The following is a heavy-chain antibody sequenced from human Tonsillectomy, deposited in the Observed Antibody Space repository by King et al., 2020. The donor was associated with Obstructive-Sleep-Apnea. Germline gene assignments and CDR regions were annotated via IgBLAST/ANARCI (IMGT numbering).Heavy chain of an antibody. CDR3: GTGRSLLPTFDY. J-gene: IGHJ4*02. V-gene: IGHV1-24*01. D-gene: IGHD2-15*01. CDR2: FDPVDGET. CDR1: GYTLTELS. Sequence: QLVQSGAEVKKPGASVKVSCKVSGYTLTELSMHWVRQAPGKGLEWMGGFDPVDGETIYAQKFQGRVTMTEDTSTDTAYMGLSSLRSEDTAVYYCGTGRSLLPTFDYWGQGTLVTVSS.